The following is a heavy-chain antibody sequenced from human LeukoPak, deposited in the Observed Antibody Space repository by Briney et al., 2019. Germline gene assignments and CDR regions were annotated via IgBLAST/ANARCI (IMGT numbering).Heavy chain of an antibody. CDR2: IIPILGIA. V-gene: IGHV1-69*04. D-gene: IGHD5-24*01. Sequence: SVSVSCTASGGTFSSYAISWVRQAPGQGLEWMGRIIPILGIANYAQKFQGRATITPDKSTSTAYMELSSLRSEDTAVYYCASRGSMATHYFPYWGQGTLVTVSP. CDR3: ASRGSMATHYFPY. J-gene: IGHJ4*02. CDR1: GGTFSSYA.